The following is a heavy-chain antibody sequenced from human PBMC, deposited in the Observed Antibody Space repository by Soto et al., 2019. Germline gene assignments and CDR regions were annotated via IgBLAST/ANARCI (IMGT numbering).Heavy chain of an antibody. CDR3: ARARYFDWLPLDY. J-gene: IGHJ4*02. CDR2: ISAYNGNT. D-gene: IGHD3-9*01. CDR1: CYTFTSYG. V-gene: IGHV1-18*01. Sequence: SVKVSFKASCYTFTSYGISWVRQAPGQGLEWMGWISAYNGNTNYAQKLQGRVTMTTDTSTSTAYMELRSLRSDDTAVYYCARARYFDWLPLDYWGQGTLVTVSS.